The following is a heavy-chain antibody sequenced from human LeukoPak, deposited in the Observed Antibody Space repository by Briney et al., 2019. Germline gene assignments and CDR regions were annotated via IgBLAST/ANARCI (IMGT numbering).Heavy chain of an antibody. V-gene: IGHV3-30*02. CDR2: IRYDGSSK. CDR3: AKISSH. D-gene: IGHD3-3*02. Sequence: GGSLRLSCVASGFIFSSIGLHWARQAPGKGLEWVAFIRYDGSSKYYADSVKGRFTISRDISRNTLYLAMNSLRPDDTAVYYCAKISSHWGQGTLVTVSS. J-gene: IGHJ4*02. CDR1: GFIFSSIG.